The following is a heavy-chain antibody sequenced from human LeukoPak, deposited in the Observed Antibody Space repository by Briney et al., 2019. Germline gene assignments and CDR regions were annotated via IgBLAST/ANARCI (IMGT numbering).Heavy chain of an antibody. J-gene: IGHJ4*02. CDR3: ARDRYYYDSSGYYHRVGYFDY. D-gene: IGHD3-22*01. CDR1: GGSISSGDYY. V-gene: IGHV4-30-4*01. Sequence: PSETLSLTCTVSGGSISSGDYYWSWIRQPPGKGLEWIGYIYYSGSTYYNPSLKSRVTTSVDTSKNQFSLKLSSVTAADTAVYYCARDRYYYDSSGYYHRVGYFDYWGQGTLVTVSS. CDR2: IYYSGST.